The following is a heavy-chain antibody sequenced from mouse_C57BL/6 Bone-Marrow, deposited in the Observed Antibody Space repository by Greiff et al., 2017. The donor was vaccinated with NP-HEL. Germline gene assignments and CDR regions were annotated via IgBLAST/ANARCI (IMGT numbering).Heavy chain of an antibody. D-gene: IGHD1-1*01. V-gene: IGHV1-7*01. J-gene: IGHJ2*01. CDR3: ARSIITTVVEVDY. CDR1: GYTFTSYW. Sequence: VQLQQSGAELATPGASVKLSCKASGYTFTSYWMHWLKQRPGQGLEWIGYINPSSGYTKYNQKFKDKATLTADKSSSTAYMQLSSLTYEDSAVYYCARSIITTVVEVDYWGQGTTLTVSS. CDR2: INPSSGYT.